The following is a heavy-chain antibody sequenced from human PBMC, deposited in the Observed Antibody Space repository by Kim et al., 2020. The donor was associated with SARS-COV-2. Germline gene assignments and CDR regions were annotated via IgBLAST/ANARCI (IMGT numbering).Heavy chain of an antibody. CDR2: IYSGGST. Sequence: GGSLRLSCAASGFTVSSNYMSWVRQAPGKGLEWVSVIYSGGSTYSDSVKGRFTISRDNSKNTLYLQMNSLRAEDTAVYYCAREGYCSSTSCSPEYFQHWGQGTLVTVSS. CDR3: AREGYCSSTSCSPEYFQH. V-gene: IGHV3-66*01. CDR1: GFTVSSNY. D-gene: IGHD2-2*01. J-gene: IGHJ1*01.